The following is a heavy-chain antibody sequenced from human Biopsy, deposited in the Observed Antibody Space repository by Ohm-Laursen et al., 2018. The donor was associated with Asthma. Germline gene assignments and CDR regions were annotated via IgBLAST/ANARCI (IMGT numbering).Heavy chain of an antibody. D-gene: IGHD2-2*01. CDR2: INSVFGTT. J-gene: IGHJ4*02. CDR1: GGTFNTYV. V-gene: IGHV1-69*13. Sequence: SVKVSCKSLGGTFNTYVIGWVRQAPGQGLEWMGGINSVFGTTTYPQKFHVRVTITADDSTSTVYMELSSLRSEDTAVYYCARKAGSCISRTCYSLDFWGQGTLVTVSS. CDR3: ARKAGSCISRTCYSLDF.